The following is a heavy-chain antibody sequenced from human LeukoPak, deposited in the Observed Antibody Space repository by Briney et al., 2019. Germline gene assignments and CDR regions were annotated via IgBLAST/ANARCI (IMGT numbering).Heavy chain of an antibody. CDR3: AKDPYRVIVATGNYLDP. CDR1: GVTLSTYA. CDR2: ISSSGSGDNT. D-gene: IGHD2-21*01. Sequence: PGGSLRLSCAASGVTLSTYAMSWARQAPGKGLEWVSGISSSGSGDNTYYADSVKGRFTISRDSSKNTLFLHMNTLRAEDTAIYYCAKDPYRVIVATGNYLDPWGQGTLVTVSS. J-gene: IGHJ5*02. V-gene: IGHV3-23*01.